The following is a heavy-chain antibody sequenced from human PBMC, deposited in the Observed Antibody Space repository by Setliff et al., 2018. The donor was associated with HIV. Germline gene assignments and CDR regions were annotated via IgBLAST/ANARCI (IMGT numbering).Heavy chain of an antibody. Sequence: GASVKVSCKASGGTFRNYALSWVRQAPGQGLEWMGGIIPMPGTANYAQKFQGRVTMTTDTSTSTAYMELRSLRSDDTAVYYCARDPLSYPDYWGQGTLVTVSS. CDR2: IIPMPGTA. J-gene: IGHJ4*02. CDR3: ARDPLSYPDY. V-gene: IGHV1-69*10. CDR1: GGTFRNYA. D-gene: IGHD2-2*01.